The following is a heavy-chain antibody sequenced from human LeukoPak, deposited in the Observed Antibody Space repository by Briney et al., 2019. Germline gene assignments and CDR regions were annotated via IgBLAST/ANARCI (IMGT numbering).Heavy chain of an antibody. CDR1: GGSISSSSYY. CDR2: FYHSGST. V-gene: IGHV4-61*03. D-gene: IGHD3-22*01. Sequence: SETLSLTCTVSGGSISSSSYYWGWIRQPPGTGLEWIGYFYHSGSTNYNPSLKSRVTISVDTSKSHFSLKLSSVTAADTAVYYCARGQWLPVFDFWGQGTLVTVSS. J-gene: IGHJ4*02. CDR3: ARGQWLPVFDF.